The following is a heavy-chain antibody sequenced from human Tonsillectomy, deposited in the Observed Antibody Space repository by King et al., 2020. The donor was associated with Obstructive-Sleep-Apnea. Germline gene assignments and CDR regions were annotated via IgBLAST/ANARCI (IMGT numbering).Heavy chain of an antibody. Sequence: VQLVESGVGLVQPGGSLRLSCASSGFTFSSYAMSWVSQAPWKGLEWVSAMIGSGGSTYYEDSVQGRFTISMNNSKNTRYLQMNSLRAEDTAVYYCAKASHCSSTSCYAGNWFDPWGQGTLVTVSS. D-gene: IGHD2-2*01. V-gene: IGHV3-23*04. CDR3: AKASHCSSTSCYAGNWFDP. CDR1: GFTFSSYA. J-gene: IGHJ5*02. CDR2: MIGSGGST.